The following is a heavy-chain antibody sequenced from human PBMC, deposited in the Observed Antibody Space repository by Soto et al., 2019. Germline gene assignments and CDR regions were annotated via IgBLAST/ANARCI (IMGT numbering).Heavy chain of an antibody. CDR3: KRDIEDSDYIDFFDS. J-gene: IGHJ4*02. CDR1: GFMFSSYW. CDR2: INSDGSST. V-gene: IGHV3-74*01. D-gene: IGHD4-4*01. Sequence: PGGSLRLSCAASGFMFSSYWMHWVRHVPGKGLVWVARINSDGSSTTYADSVKGRFTISRDNAKNTLYLQMKNLRAEDTAIYYCKRDIEDSDYIDFFDSWGQGTLVTVSS.